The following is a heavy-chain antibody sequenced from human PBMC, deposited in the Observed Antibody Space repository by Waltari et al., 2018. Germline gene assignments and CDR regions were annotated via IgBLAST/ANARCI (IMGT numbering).Heavy chain of an antibody. Sequence: QVQLQESGPGLVKPSENLSLTCSVSGGSISSYYCSWIRQPPAKGLEWIGYMYYSGSTSYNPSLKSRVTISLDTSKNRFSLRLSSVTAADTAVYYCARHGGYGGNPELGAFDIWGQGTMVTVSS. J-gene: IGHJ3*02. V-gene: IGHV4-59*08. D-gene: IGHD4-17*01. CDR1: GGSISSYY. CDR3: ARHGGYGGNPELGAFDI. CDR2: MYYSGST.